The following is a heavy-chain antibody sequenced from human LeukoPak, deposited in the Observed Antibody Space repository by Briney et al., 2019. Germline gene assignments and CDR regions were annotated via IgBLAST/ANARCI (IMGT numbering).Heavy chain of an antibody. CDR1: GFTVSSNY. CDR3: AREKAKYCSRTSCYLDYYYYYMDV. J-gene: IGHJ6*03. V-gene: IGHV3-53*01. D-gene: IGHD2-2*01. Sequence: GGSLRLSCAASGFTVSSNYMSWVRQAPGKGLEWVSVIYSGGSTYYADSVKGRFTISRDNSKSTLYIQMNSLRAEDTAVYYCAREKAKYCSRTSCYLDYYYYYMDVWGRGTTVIISS. CDR2: IYSGGST.